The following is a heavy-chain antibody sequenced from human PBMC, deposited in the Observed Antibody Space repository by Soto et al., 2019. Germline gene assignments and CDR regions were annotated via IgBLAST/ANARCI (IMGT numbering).Heavy chain of an antibody. V-gene: IGHV3-74*01. CDR3: ARKQLAVCYYYYGMDL. CDR1: GFTFSSYW. D-gene: IGHD6-6*01. J-gene: IGHJ6*02. Sequence: GGSLRLSCAASGFTFSSYWMHWVRQAQGKGLVWVSRINSDGSSTSYADSVKGRFTISRDNAKNTLYLQMNSLRAEDTAVYSCARKQLAVCYYYYGMDLWGQGITLTVSS. CDR2: INSDGSST.